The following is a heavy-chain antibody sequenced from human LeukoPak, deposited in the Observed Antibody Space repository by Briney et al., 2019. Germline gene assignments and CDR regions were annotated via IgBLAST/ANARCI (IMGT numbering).Heavy chain of an antibody. D-gene: IGHD3-10*01. V-gene: IGHV3-11*04. CDR3: ARQKFGDYNYMDV. CDR1: GFNFRDNY. J-gene: IGHJ6*03. Sequence: PGGSLRLSCAASGFNFRDNYMSWLRQAPGKGLEWISHISGTGKTSKYAESMEGRFTISRDNSNHLLYLQMTSLRAEDTAVYFCARQKFGDYNYMDVWGKGTTVTVSS. CDR2: ISGTGKTS.